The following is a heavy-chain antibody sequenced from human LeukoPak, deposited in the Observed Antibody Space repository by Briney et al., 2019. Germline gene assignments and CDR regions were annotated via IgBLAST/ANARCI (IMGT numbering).Heavy chain of an antibody. CDR3: ARGDSSGYYNRGPFDP. J-gene: IGHJ5*02. V-gene: IGHV1-46*01. D-gene: IGHD3-22*01. CDR2: INPSGGST. Sequence: ASVKVSCKASGYTFTSYYMHWVRQAPGQGLEWMGIINPSGGSTSYAQKFQGRVTMTRDTSTSTVYMELSNLRSEDTAVYYCARGDSSGYYNRGPFDPWGQGTLVTVSS. CDR1: GYTFTSYY.